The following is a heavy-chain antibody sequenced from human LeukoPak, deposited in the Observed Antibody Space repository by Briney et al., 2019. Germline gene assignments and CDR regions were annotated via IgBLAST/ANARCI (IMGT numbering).Heavy chain of an antibody. CDR2: IYTSGST. CDR3: ARAPQAVVGTYYYYYYMDV. Sequence: SETLSLTCTVSGGSISSYYWSWIRQPAGKGLEWIGRIYTSGSTNYNPSLKSRVTMSVDTSKNQFSLKLSSVTAADTAVYYCARAPQAVVGTYYYYYYMDVWGKGTTVTVSS. J-gene: IGHJ6*03. CDR1: GGSISSYY. D-gene: IGHD6-19*01. V-gene: IGHV4-4*07.